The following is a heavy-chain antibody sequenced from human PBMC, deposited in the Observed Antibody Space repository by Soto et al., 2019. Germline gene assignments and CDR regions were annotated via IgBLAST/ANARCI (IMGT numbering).Heavy chain of an antibody. CDR1: GFTFSSYA. J-gene: IGHJ6*02. CDR3: ARGYCTSTSCAGWYGMDV. V-gene: IGHV3-64*01. CDR2: ISSNGGST. Sequence: EVQLVESGGGLVQPGGSLRLSCAASGFTFSSYAMHWVRQAPGKGLEYVSAISSNGGSTYYANSMKGRFTISRDNSKHTLYLQMGSLRADDMAVYYCARGYCTSTSCAGWYGMDVWGQGTTVTVSS. D-gene: IGHD2-2*01.